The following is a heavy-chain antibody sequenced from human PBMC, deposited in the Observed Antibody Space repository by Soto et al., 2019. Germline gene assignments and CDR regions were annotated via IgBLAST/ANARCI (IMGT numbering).Heavy chain of an antibody. CDR2: ISFDEAEK. Sequence: SLRLSCAASGFAFSAFSVHWVRQAPGKGLEWVAVISFDEAEKYYADSVKGRFTISRDNSKNNLYLQMNSLTSEDTAFYYCARASTVSGLDFWGQGTLVTVSS. CDR1: GFAFSAFS. J-gene: IGHJ4*02. V-gene: IGHV3-30-3*01. CDR3: ARASTVSGLDF.